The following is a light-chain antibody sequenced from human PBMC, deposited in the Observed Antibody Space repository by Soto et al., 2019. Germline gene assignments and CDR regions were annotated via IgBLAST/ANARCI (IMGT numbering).Light chain of an antibody. CDR3: SSYTTSTTRQIV. Sequence: QSALTQPASVSGSPGQSITISCTGTSSDVGGYNYVSWYQHHPGKAPKLMIFDVSNRPSGVSNRSSGSKSGNTASLTISGLQPEDEADYYCSSYTTSTTRQIVFGTGTKLTVL. V-gene: IGLV2-14*03. CDR1: SSDVGGYNY. CDR2: DVS. J-gene: IGLJ1*01.